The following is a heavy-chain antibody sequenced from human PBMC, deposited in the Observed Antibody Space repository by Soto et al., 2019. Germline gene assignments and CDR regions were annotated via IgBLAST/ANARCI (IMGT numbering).Heavy chain of an antibody. J-gene: IGHJ3*02. V-gene: IGHV5-51*01. CDR2: IYPGDSDT. Sequence: GESLKISCKGSGYSSTSYWIGWVRQMPGKGLEWMGIIYPGDSDTRYSPSFQGQVTISADKSISTAYLQWSSLKASDTAMYYCARQYCCGDCYDPDALAISGRGTMVTVSS. CDR1: GYSSTSYW. D-gene: IGHD2-21*02. CDR3: ARQYCCGDCYDPDALAI.